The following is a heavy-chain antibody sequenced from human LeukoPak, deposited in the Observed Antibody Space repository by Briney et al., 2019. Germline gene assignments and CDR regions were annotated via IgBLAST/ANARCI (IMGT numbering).Heavy chain of an antibody. CDR2: IKSKTDGGTT. Sequence: MPGGSLRLSCAASGFTFSSYSMNWVRQAPGKGLEWVGRIKSKTDGGTTDYAAPVKGRFTISRDDSKNTLYLQMNSLKTEDTAVYYCTTDYGDYGFDYWGQGTLVTVSS. V-gene: IGHV3-15*01. CDR1: GFTFSSYS. D-gene: IGHD4-17*01. J-gene: IGHJ4*02. CDR3: TTDYGDYGFDY.